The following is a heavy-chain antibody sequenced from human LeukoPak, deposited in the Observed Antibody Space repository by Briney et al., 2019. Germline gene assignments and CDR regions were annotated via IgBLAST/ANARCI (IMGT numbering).Heavy chain of an antibody. V-gene: IGHV3-23*01. J-gene: IGHJ4*02. CDR1: GFTFSTYG. CDR2: ISGSGGST. D-gene: IGHD3-22*01. CDR3: ARVSDDSSGYYSEPFDY. Sequence: SGGSLRLSCAASGFTFSTYGMTWVRQAPGKGLEWVSSISGSGGSTYYADSVKGRVTVSRDNSKNTLYLQMNSLRAEDTAVYYCARVSDDSSGYYSEPFDYWGQGTLVTVSS.